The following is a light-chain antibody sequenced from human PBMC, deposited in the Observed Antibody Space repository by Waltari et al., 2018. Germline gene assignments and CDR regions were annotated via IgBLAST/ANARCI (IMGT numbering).Light chain of an antibody. CDR1: QSLPHSNGYNY. CDR3: MQALQTPLT. V-gene: IGKV2-28*01. J-gene: IGKJ3*01. CDR2: LGS. Sequence: DIVMTQSPLSLPVTPGEPASIPCRSSQSLPHSNGYNYLDWYLQKPGQSPQLLIYLGSNRASGVPDRFSGSGSGTDFTLKISRVEAEDVGVYYCMQALQTPLTFGPGTKVDIK.